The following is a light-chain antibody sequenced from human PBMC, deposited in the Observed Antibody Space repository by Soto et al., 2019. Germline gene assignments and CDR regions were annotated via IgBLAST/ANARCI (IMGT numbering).Light chain of an antibody. J-gene: IGKJ4*01. CDR3: QQYGSSPPLT. CDR2: GAS. Sequence: PGERATLSCRASQSVGSNSLAWYQQKPGQAPRTLIYGASTRATGIPDRFSGSGSGTDFTLTISRLEPEDFAVYYCQQYGSSPPLTFGGGTKVEIK. V-gene: IGKV3-20*01. CDR1: QSVGSNS.